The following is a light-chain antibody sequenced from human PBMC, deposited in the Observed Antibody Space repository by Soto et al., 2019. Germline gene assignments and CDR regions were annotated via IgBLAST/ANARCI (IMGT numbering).Light chain of an antibody. V-gene: IGKV1-39*01. J-gene: IGKJ5*01. CDR2: AAS. CDR3: QQSYSTPIT. Sequence: DIQMTQSPSSLSASVRDRVTITCRASQSISSYLNWYQQKPGKASKLLIYAASSLQSGVPSRFSGSGSGTDFTLTISSLQPEDFATYYCQQSYSTPITFGQGTRLEIK. CDR1: QSISSY.